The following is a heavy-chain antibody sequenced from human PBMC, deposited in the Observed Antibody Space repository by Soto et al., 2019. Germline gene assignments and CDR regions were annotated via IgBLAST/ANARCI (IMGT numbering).Heavy chain of an antibody. Sequence: QMQLVESGGGVVQPGRSLRLSCAASGFTFSNYGMHWVRQAPGKGLEWVAIRWYDGSNKYYADSVKGRFTISRDNSKNTVYLQMNSLRAEDTAMYYCAAGEPLNYRGQGTLVTVSS. J-gene: IGHJ4*02. D-gene: IGHD3-10*01. CDR2: RWYDGSNK. CDR3: AAGEPLNY. CDR1: GFTFSNYG. V-gene: IGHV3-33*01.